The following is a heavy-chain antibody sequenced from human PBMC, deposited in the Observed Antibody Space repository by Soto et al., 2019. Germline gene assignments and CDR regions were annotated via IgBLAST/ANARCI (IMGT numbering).Heavy chain of an antibody. V-gene: IGHV3-13*01. D-gene: IGHD3-9*01. Sequence: EVQLVESGGGLVQPGGSLRLSCAASGFTFSSYDMHWVRQATGKGLEWVSAIGTAGDTYYPGYVKGRFTISRENAHNCLYLQMHSLSGEDTAVYYCERGEWRPNYDILSGYYASDFGMGVLGQGTTGTGS. CDR2: IGTAGDT. CDR1: GFTFSSYD. J-gene: IGHJ6*02. CDR3: ERGEWRPNYDILSGYYASDFGMGV.